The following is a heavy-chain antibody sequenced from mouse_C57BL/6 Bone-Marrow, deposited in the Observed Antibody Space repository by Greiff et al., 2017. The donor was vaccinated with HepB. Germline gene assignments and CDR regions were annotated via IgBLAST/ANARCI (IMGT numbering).Heavy chain of an antibody. Sequence: EVQLQQSGAELVRPGASVKLSCTASGFTIKDDYMHWVKQRPEQGLEWIGWIDPENGDTEYASKFQGKATISADTSSNTAYLQLSSLTSEDTSVYYCTRITPVVAERRWGEGATLSESS. CDR2: IDPENGDT. CDR1: GFTIKDDY. V-gene: IGHV14-4*01. CDR3: TRITPVVAERR. J-gene: IGHJ2*01. D-gene: IGHD1-1*01.